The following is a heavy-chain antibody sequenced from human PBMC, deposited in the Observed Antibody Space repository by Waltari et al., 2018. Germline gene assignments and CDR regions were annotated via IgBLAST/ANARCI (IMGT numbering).Heavy chain of an antibody. D-gene: IGHD6-13*01. CDR2: IYHSGST. CDR1: GYSISSGYY. CDR3: ARHGIAAAGLIDY. Sequence: QVQLQESGPGLVKPSETLSLTCAVSGYSISSGYYWGWIRQPPGKGLEWIGSIYHSGSTYYNPSLKSRVTISVDTSKNQFSLKLSSVTAADTAVYYCARHGIAAAGLIDYWGQGTLVTVSS. J-gene: IGHJ4*02. V-gene: IGHV4-38-2*01.